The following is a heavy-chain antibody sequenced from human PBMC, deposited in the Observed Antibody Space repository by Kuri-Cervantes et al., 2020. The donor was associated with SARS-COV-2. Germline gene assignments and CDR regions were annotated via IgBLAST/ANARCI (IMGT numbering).Heavy chain of an antibody. Sequence: GESLKISCAASGFTFSSYAMHWVRQAPGKGLEWVAVISYDGSNKYYADSVKGRFTTSRDNSKNTLYLQMNSLRAEDTAVYYCARAGYCTGGVCYGIDYWGQGTLVTVSS. D-gene: IGHD2-8*02. CDR3: ARAGYCTGGVCYGIDY. CDR2: ISYDGSNK. J-gene: IGHJ4*02. V-gene: IGHV3-30*01. CDR1: GFTFSSYA.